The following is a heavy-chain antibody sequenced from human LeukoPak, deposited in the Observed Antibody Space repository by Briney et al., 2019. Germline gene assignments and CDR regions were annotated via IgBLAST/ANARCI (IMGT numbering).Heavy chain of an antibody. CDR1: GGSTSSYY. V-gene: IGHV4-59*08. Sequence: PSETLSLTCTVSGGSTSSYYWSWIRQPPGEGLEWVGYIYYSGSTNNNPSPKSRVTISVDTSKNQFSLKLSFVTAADTAVYYCARHFMVRGVRRSYYFDYWGQGTLVTVSS. J-gene: IGHJ4*02. CDR2: IYYSGST. D-gene: IGHD3-10*01. CDR3: ARHFMVRGVRRSYYFDY.